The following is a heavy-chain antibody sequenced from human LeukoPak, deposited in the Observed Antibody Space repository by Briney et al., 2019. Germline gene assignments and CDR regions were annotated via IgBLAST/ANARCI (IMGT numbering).Heavy chain of an antibody. Sequence: GASVKVSCKASGYTFTGYYMHWVRQAPGQGLEWMGWINPNSGGTNYAQKFQGRVTMTRDTSISTAYMELSRLRSDDTAVYYCARERSSFTYGNAFDIWGQGTMVTVSS. CDR2: INPNSGGT. D-gene: IGHD2-8*01. J-gene: IGHJ3*02. CDR1: GYTFTGYY. V-gene: IGHV1-2*02. CDR3: ARERSSFTYGNAFDI.